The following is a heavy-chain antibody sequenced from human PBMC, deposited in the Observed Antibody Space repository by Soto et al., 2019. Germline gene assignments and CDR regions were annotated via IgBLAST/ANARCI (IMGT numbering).Heavy chain of an antibody. V-gene: IGHV3-48*01. CDR1: GFTFSSYS. D-gene: IGHD7-27*01. CDR2: ISSSSTI. CDR3: SRANVGDAFDI. J-gene: IGHJ3*02. Sequence: GGSLRLSCAASGFTFSSYSMNWVRQAPGKGLEWVSYISSSSTIYYADSVKGRFTISRDNAKNSLYLQMNSLRAEDTAVYYCSRANVGDAFDIWGQGTMVTVSS.